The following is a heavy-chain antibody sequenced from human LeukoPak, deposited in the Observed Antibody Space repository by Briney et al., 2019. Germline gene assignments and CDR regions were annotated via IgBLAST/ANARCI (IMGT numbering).Heavy chain of an antibody. Sequence: TASETLSLTCTVSAGSISSYYWTWIRQPPGKGLEWIGEINHSGSTNYNPSLKSRVTISVDTSKNQFSLKLSSVTAADTAVYYCASGRLQISFYYYYYGMDVWGQGTTVTVSS. CDR2: INHSGST. D-gene: IGHD5-24*01. V-gene: IGHV4-34*01. J-gene: IGHJ6*02. CDR3: ASGRLQISFYYYYYGMDV. CDR1: AGSISSYY.